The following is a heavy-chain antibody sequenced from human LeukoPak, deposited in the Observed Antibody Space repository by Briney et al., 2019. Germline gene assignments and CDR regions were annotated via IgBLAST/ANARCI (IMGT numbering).Heavy chain of an antibody. Sequence: FGNPFPPRPVSGWSISRYYWGWVRQPPGEGLEWVGGIYYSGSTNYNPSLKSRVTISVDTSKNQFSLKLSSVTAADTAVYYCARAASRRIAAAGLDAFDIWGQGTMVTVSS. J-gene: IGHJ3*02. V-gene: IGHV4-59*01. D-gene: IGHD6-13*01. CDR1: GWSISRYY. CDR2: IYYSGST. CDR3: ARAASRRIAAAGLDAFDI.